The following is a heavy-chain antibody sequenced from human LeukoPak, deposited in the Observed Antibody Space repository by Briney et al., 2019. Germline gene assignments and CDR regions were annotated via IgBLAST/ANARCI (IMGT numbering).Heavy chain of an antibody. CDR1: GGSITSGSYY. J-gene: IGHJ4*02. D-gene: IGHD6-19*01. CDR3: VSVGRSGWYLGSL. Sequence: SETLSFTCTVSGGSITSGSYYWGWIRQPPGKGLEWIGSIYYSGSTYYNPSFKGRDTISVDTSKNQFSLKLSSVTAADTAVYYCVSVGRSGWYLGSLWGQGTLVTVSS. CDR2: IYYSGST. V-gene: IGHV4-39*01.